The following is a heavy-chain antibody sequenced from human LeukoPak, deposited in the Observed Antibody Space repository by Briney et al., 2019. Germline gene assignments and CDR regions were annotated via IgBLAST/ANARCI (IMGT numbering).Heavy chain of an antibody. CDR3: AILKGLFDY. J-gene: IGHJ4*02. CDR1: GYTFTGYY. V-gene: IGHV1-2*02. CDR2: INPSSGDT. Sequence: ASVKVSCKASGYTFTGYYMHWVRQAPGQGLEWMGWINPSSGDTNYAQHFQGRVTMTRDTSISTVYMELSRLRSDDTAVYYCAILKGLFDYWGQGTLVPVSS.